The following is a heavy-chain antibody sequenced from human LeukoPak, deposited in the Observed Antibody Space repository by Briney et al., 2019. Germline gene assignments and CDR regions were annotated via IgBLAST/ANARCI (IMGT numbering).Heavy chain of an antibody. CDR1: GFTFSSYS. CDR2: IYSGGST. CDR3: ASGGSGSYYNVGAFDI. J-gene: IGHJ3*02. D-gene: IGHD3-10*01. V-gene: IGHV3-66*01. Sequence: GGSLRLSCAASGFTFSSYSMNWVRQAPGKGLEWVSVIYSGGSTYYADSVKGRFTISRDNSKNTLYLQMNSLRAEDTAVYYCASGGSGSYYNVGAFDIWGQGTMVTVSS.